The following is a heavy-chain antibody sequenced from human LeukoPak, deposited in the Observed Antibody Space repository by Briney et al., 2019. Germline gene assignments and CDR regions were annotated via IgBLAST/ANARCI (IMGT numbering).Heavy chain of an antibody. CDR2: ISRNGGPT. CDR1: GFIFDDYS. CDR3: ARDPTSPFGYMDV. V-gene: IGHV3-43*01. J-gene: IGHJ6*03. D-gene: IGHD2-2*01. Sequence: PGGSLRLSCTASGFIFDDYSMHWVRQAPGKGLEWVSVISRNGGPTYYADSVKGRFTISRDNSKNSLYLQMNSLRTEDTALYYCARDPTSPFGYMDVWGKGTTVIVSS.